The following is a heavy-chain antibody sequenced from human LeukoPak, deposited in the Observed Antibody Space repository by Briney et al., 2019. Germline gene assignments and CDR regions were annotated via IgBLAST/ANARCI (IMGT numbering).Heavy chain of an antibody. CDR2: INAGNGNT. Sequence: ASVKVSCKASGYTFTSYAMHWVRQAPGQRLEWMGWINAGNGNTKYSQKFQGRVTITRDTSASTAYMELSSLRSEDTAVYYCAREHYYDSSGGNAFDIWGQGTMVTVSS. J-gene: IGHJ3*02. CDR1: GYTFTSYA. D-gene: IGHD3-22*01. CDR3: AREHYYDSSGGNAFDI. V-gene: IGHV1-3*01.